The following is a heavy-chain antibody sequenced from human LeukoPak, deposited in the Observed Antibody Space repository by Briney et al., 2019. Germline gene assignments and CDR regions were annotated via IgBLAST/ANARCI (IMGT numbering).Heavy chain of an antibody. Sequence: GGSLRLSCAASGFSFNSYWMTWVRQAPGRGLEWVANIDPAGSDTYYVDRRFTISRDNAKKLAYLQMNSLRAEDTAVYYCVRFGYVAGLDLWGQGTLVTVSS. CDR1: GFSFNSYW. CDR3: VRFGYVAGLDL. CDR2: IDPAGSDT. J-gene: IGHJ4*02. D-gene: IGHD6-19*01. V-gene: IGHV3-7*01.